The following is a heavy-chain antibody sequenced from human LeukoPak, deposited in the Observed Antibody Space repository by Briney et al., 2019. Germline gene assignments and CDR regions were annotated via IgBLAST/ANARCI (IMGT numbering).Heavy chain of an antibody. CDR2: ISAYNGNT. V-gene: IGHV1-18*01. J-gene: IGHJ4*02. D-gene: IGHD3-22*01. CDR1: GYTFTSYG. CDR3: ARDQALYYYDSSGYRFDY. Sequence: ASVKVSCKASGYTFTSYGISWVRQAPGQGLEWMGWISAYNGNTNYAQKLQGRVTTTTDTSTSTAYMELRSLRSDDTAVYYCARDQALYYYDSSGYRFDYWGQGTLVTVSS.